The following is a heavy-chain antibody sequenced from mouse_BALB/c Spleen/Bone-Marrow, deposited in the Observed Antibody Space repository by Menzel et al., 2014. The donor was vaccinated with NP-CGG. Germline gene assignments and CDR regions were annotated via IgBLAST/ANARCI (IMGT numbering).Heavy chain of an antibody. CDR2: IWSDGST. CDR1: GFSLISYG. D-gene: IGHD2-3*01. J-gene: IGHJ4*01. V-gene: IGHV2-6-1*01. CDR3: ARHDGYFWAVDY. Sequence: QVQLQQSGPGLVAPSQSLSITCTISGFSLISYGVHWVRQPPGKGLEWLVVIWSDGSTTYNSALKSRLSISKDNSKSQVFLKMNSLLTDDTAIYYCARHDGYFWAVDYWGQETSVTVSS.